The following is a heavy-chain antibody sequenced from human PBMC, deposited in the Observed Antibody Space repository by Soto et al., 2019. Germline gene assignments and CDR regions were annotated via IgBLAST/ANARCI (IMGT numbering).Heavy chain of an antibody. V-gene: IGHV6-1*01. D-gene: IGHD6-6*01. CDR2: TYYRSKWHN. J-gene: IGHJ6*02. CDR3: TREATEARTRGLYYYYYGMEV. Sequence: PSQTLSLTCVISGDSVSSNSVAWNWIRQSPSRGLEWLGRTYYRSKWHNDYAVSVKSRITINPDTSKNQFSLQLNSVTPEDTAVYYCTREATEARTRGLYYYYYGMEVWGQGTTVTVS. CDR1: GDSVSSNSVA.